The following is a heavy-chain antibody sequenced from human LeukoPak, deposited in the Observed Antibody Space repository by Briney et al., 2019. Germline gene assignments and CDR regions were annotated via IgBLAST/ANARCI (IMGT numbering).Heavy chain of an antibody. CDR2: ILNIGST. D-gene: IGHD5-12*01. J-gene: IGHJ4*02. Sequence: PSETLSLTRTVSGGSISSYYWGWIRQPPGKGLEWIGYILNIGSTNYNPSLKSRVTISLDTSKNQFSLKLSSVTAADTAVYYCARHVTVASRGFDYWGQGTLVTVSS. CDR3: ARHVTVASRGFDY. V-gene: IGHV4-59*08. CDR1: GGSISSYY.